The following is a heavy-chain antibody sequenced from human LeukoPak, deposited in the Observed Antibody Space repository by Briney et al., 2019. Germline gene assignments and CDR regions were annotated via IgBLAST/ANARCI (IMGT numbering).Heavy chain of an antibody. V-gene: IGHV4-34*01. CDR1: GASFSGYY. D-gene: IGHD3-10*01. Sequence: SETLSLTCAVYGASFSGYYWSWIRQPPGKGLEWIGEIDHTGSTHYNPSLKSRVTMSVDASKNQFSLKLTFVTAADTAVYYCARVRGLWFGVRNDSWGQGTLVTVSS. CDR2: IDHTGST. CDR3: ARVRGLWFGVRNDS. J-gene: IGHJ4*02.